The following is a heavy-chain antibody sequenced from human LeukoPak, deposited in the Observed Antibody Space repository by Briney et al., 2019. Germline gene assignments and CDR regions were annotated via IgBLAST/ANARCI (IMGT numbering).Heavy chain of an antibody. V-gene: IGHV1-69*05. CDR3: ARAGDP. J-gene: IGHJ5*02. CDR1: GGTFSSHV. CDR2: IISMTGKV. Sequence: GASVKVSCKASGGTFSSHVISWVRQAPGQRLEWMGRIISMTGKVDYAQNFQGRVTITRDESTSTVYMELRSLRSEDTAVYYCARAGDPWGQGTLVTVSS.